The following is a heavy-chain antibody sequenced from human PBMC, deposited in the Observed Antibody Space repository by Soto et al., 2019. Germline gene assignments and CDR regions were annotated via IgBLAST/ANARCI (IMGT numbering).Heavy chain of an antibody. CDR1: GHSFTTYW. D-gene: IGHD6-19*01. CDR3: ARHRRQWLGGDYFDY. V-gene: IGHV5-51*01. CDR2: IYPGDSDT. J-gene: IGHJ4*02. Sequence: GESLKISCQGSGHSFTTYWIGWVRQMPGKGLEWMGIIYPGDSDTRYSPSFQGQVTISVDKSITTAYLQWGSLKASDTAMYYCARHRRQWLGGDYFDYWGQGTLVTVSS.